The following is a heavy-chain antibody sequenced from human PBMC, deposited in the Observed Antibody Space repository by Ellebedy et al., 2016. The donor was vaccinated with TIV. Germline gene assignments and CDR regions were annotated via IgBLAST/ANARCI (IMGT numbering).Heavy chain of an antibody. CDR1: GGSVSGYY. J-gene: IGHJ4*02. CDR3: ARDWGGGSGEDYFDY. CDR2: IDHSGYT. Sequence: SETLSLTXTVSGGSVSGYYWGWIRQSPGEGLEWIESIDHSGYTYSNPSLKSRVTTSVNTSKNQFSLKLTSVTAADTAVYYCARDWGGGSGEDYFDYWGQGILVTVSS. V-gene: IGHV4-38-2*02. D-gene: IGHD3-10*01.